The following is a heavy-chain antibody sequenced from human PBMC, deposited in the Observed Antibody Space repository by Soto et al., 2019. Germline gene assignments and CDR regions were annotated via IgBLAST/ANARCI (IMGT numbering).Heavy chain of an antibody. CDR3: ARAYDFWSGYPPSGMDV. Sequence: PGESLKIPWNGSGYNFTSYWISWVRQVPGKGLEWMGRIDPSDSYTNYSPSFQGHVTISADKSISTAYLQWSSLKAPDTAMYYCARAYDFWSGYPPSGMDVWGQGTTVTVSS. CDR1: GYNFTSYW. J-gene: IGHJ6*02. D-gene: IGHD3-3*01. V-gene: IGHV5-10-1*01. CDR2: IDPSDSYT.